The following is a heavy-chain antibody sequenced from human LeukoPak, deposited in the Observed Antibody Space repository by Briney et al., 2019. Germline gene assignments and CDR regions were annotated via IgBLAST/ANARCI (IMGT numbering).Heavy chain of an antibody. J-gene: IGHJ4*02. D-gene: IGHD3-22*01. CDR3: AKDLRSSVYSPIDF. CDR1: GFTFSSYS. Sequence: PGGSLRLSCAASGFTFSSYSMNWVRQAPGKGLEWVSSVAGSDGTTYYTDSVQGRFTISRDNSRDTLYLQMNSLRAEDTAVYYCAKDLRSSVYSPIDFWGQGTLVTVS. V-gene: IGHV3-23*01. CDR2: VAGSDGTT.